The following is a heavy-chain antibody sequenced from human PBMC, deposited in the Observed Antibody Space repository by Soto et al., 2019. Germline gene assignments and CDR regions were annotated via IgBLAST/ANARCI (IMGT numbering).Heavy chain of an antibody. CDR2: IKQNGSEK. CDR3: ARGPSGLYAFDL. CDR1: GFTFSSYW. V-gene: IGHV3-7*03. D-gene: IGHD3-10*01. J-gene: IGHJ3*01. Sequence: GGSLRLSCAASGFTFSSYWMSWVRQAPGKGLEWVANIKQNGSEKYYVDSVKGRFTISRDNAKNSLYLQMNSLRAEDTAVYYCARGPSGLYAFDLWRQGTMVTVSS.